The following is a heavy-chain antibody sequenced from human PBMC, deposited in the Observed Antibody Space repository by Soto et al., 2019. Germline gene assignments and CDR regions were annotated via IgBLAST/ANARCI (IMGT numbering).Heavy chain of an antibody. J-gene: IGHJ4*02. CDR2: SSNSGTYT. CDR3: ARSGDNYNVLDY. D-gene: IGHD3-10*02. V-gene: IGHV3-11*06. CDR1: GFTVSDYY. Sequence: QVQLVESGGGLVKPGGSLRLSCAASGFTVSDYYMSWIRQAPGKGLEWLLYSSNSGTYTRYADSVKGRFSISRDNAKNSLYLQINSLRGEDTATYYCARSGDNYNVLDYWGQGTPVTVSS.